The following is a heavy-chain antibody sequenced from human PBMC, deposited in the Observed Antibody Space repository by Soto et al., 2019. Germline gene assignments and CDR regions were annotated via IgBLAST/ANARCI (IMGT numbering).Heavy chain of an antibody. CDR3: AREGYCSSGSCALYSHEYFGMDV. CDR1: GYTFDRYG. V-gene: IGHV1-18*01. CDR2: ISTYNGNT. Sequence: ASVKVSCKASGYTFDRYGISWVRQAPGQGLEWMGWISTYNGNTNYAQKLKGRVTMTTDTFTSTAYMELRSLTSDDTAVYYCAREGYCSSGSCALYSHEYFGMDVWGQGTTVTVSS. J-gene: IGHJ6*02. D-gene: IGHD2-15*01.